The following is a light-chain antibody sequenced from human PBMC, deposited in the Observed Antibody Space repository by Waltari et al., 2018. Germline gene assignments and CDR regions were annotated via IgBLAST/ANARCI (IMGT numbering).Light chain of an antibody. CDR3: QQSYTTPRT. J-gene: IGKJ1*01. V-gene: IGKV1-39*01. CDR1: QNISTY. Sequence: DIQMTQSPSSLSASVGDRLTITCRASQNISTYVNWYRQEPGKAPELLMFAASNFHVGVPSRFSGSGSGTEFTLTLGSLQPGDFVTYYCQQSYTTPRTFGQGTKVELK. CDR2: AAS.